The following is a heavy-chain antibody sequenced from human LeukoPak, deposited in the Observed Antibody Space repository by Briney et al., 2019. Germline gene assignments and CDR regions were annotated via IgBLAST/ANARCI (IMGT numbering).Heavy chain of an antibody. J-gene: IGHJ4*02. CDR2: IYSGGST. CDR3: ARGFIGFSFDY. Sequence: GGSLRLSCAASGFTASSNYMSWVRQAPGKGLEWVSVIYSGGSTYYADSVKGRFTISRDNSKNTLYLQMNSLRAEDTAVYYCARGFIGFSFDYWGQGTLVTVSS. CDR1: GFTASSNY. V-gene: IGHV3-66*01. D-gene: IGHD1-26*01.